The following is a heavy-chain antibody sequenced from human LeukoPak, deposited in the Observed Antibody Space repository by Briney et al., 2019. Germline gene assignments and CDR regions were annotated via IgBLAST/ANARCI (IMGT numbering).Heavy chain of an antibody. D-gene: IGHD6-19*01. Sequence: GASVKVSCKASGYTFTSYAMHWVRQAPGQRLEWMGWMNPNSGNTGYAQKFQGRVTMTRNTSISTAYMELSSLRSEDTAVYYCARVLSGWYSESFDPWGQGTLVTVSS. CDR1: GYTFTSYA. CDR3: ARVLSGWYSESFDP. CDR2: MNPNSGNT. V-gene: IGHV1-8*02. J-gene: IGHJ5*02.